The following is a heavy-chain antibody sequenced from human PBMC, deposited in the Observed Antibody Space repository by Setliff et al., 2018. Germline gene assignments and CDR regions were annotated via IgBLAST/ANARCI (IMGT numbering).Heavy chain of an antibody. CDR3: ARTGTYRYFDY. Sequence: LSLTCAVSGSAISSGHYWGWIRQPPGKGGLEWIGSFRPSGRTYYNPSLKSRVTISLDTSRKQFSLKLTSVTAADTAVYYCARTGTYRYFDYWGQGALVTVSS. J-gene: IGHJ4*02. CDR2: FRPSGRT. CDR1: GSAISSGHY. V-gene: IGHV4-38-2*01. D-gene: IGHD1-26*01.